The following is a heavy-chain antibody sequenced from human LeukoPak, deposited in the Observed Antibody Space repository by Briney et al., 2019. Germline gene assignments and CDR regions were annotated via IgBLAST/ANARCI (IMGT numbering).Heavy chain of an antibody. Sequence: PSETLSLTCTVSGGSVSSGSYYWSWIRQPPGKGLEWVGYIYYSGSTNYNPSLKSRVTISVDTSKNQFSLKLSSVTAADTAVYYCARVRGYSYGYSNYFDYWGQGTLVTVSS. CDR3: ARVRGYSYGYSNYFDY. CDR1: GGSVSSGSYY. D-gene: IGHD5-18*01. J-gene: IGHJ4*02. CDR2: IYYSGST. V-gene: IGHV4-61*01.